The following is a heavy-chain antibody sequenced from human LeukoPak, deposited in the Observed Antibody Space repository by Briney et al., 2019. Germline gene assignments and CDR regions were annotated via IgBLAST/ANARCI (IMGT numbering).Heavy chain of an antibody. CDR2: ISGSGGST. V-gene: IGHV3-23*01. CDR3: AKDRAGVGY. D-gene: IGHD2-21*01. J-gene: IGHJ4*02. CDR1: GFTFDDYG. Sequence: GGSLRLSCAASGFTFDDYGMSWVRQAPGKGLEWVSAISGSGGSTYYADSVKGRFTISRDNSKNTLYLQMNSLRAEDTAVYYCAKDRAGVGYWGQGTLVTVSS.